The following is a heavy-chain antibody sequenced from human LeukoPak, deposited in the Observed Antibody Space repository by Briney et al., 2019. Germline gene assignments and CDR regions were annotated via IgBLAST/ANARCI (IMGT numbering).Heavy chain of an antibody. D-gene: IGHD2-2*01. CDR3: ARDRWRQYQPLLEY. V-gene: IGHV1-18*01. J-gene: IGHJ4*02. Sequence: ASVKVSCKASGYTFTSYGISWVRQAPGQGPEWMGWISAYNGNTNYAQKLQGRVTMTTDTSTTTAYMELRSLRSDDTAVYYCARDRWRQYQPLLEYWGQGTLVTVSS. CDR1: GYTFTSYG. CDR2: ISAYNGNT.